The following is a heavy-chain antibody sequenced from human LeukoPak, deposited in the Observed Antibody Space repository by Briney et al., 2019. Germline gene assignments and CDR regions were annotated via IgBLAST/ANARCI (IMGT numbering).Heavy chain of an antibody. CDR3: ARFVTFLGGMDV. D-gene: IGHD2-21*02. CDR1: GYTFTDYY. V-gene: IGHV1-69-2*01. CDR2: VDPEDGEA. Sequence: GASVKISCKASGYTFTDYYMHWVQQVPGKGLEWMGRVDPEDGEAIYAEEFQGRVTITADTSTDTTYMELSSLRSEDTAVYYCARFVTFLGGMDVWGQGTTVTVSS. J-gene: IGHJ6*02.